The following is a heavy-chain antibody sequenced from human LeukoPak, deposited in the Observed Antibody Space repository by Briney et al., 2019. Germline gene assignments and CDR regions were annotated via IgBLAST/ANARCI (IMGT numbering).Heavy chain of an antibody. CDR2: IRGSGTLT. CDR1: GFTFSSYA. J-gene: IGHJ2*01. Sequence: GGSLRLSCAASGFTFSSYAMSRVRQAPGKGLEWISGIRGSGTLTYYADSVKGRFTISRDTSKNTLYLQMNSLRAEDTAVYFCAKDMDGDYVRRGWYFDLWGRGTLVTVSS. CDR3: AKDMDGDYVRRGWYFDL. V-gene: IGHV3-23*01. D-gene: IGHD4-17*01.